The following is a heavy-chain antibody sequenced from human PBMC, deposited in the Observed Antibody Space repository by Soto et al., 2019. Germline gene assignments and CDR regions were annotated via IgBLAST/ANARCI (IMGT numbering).Heavy chain of an antibody. V-gene: IGHV1-3*01. D-gene: IGHD6-13*01. Sequence: ASVKVSCKASGYTFTSYGIHWVRQAPGQRLEWMGWINAANGDTKYSPKFQGRVTITRGTSASTAYMELSSLRSEDTAVYYCVRRHVSATGIDWFDPWGQGTLVTVSS. CDR2: INAANGDT. J-gene: IGHJ5*02. CDR1: GYTFTSYG. CDR3: VRRHVSATGIDWFDP.